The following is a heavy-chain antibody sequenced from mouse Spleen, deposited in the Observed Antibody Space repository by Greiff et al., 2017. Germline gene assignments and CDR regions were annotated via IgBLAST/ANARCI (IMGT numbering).Heavy chain of an antibody. D-gene: IGHD1-2*01. CDR1: GFTFSDYY. J-gene: IGHJ1*01. CDR2: INYDGSST. Sequence: EVKLVESEGGLVQPGSSMKLSCTASGFTFSDYYMAWVRQVPEKGLEWVANINYDGSSTYYLDSLKSRFIISRDNAKNILYLQMSSLKSEDTATYYCARGDYYGSWWYFDVWGAGTTVTVSS. CDR3: ARGDYYGSWWYFDV. V-gene: IGHV5-16*01.